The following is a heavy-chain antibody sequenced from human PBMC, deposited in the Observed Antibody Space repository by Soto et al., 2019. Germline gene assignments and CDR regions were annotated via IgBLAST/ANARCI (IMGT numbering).Heavy chain of an antibody. CDR3: ARPYYYDSSGLDAFDI. CDR2: INHSGST. D-gene: IGHD3-22*01. V-gene: IGHV4-34*01. J-gene: IGHJ3*02. Sequence: SETLSLTCAVYGGSFSGYYWSWIRQPPGKGLEWIGEINHSGSTNYNPSLKSRVTISVDTSKNQFSLKLSSVTAADTAVYYCARPYYYDSSGLDAFDIWGQGTMVTVSS. CDR1: GGSFSGYY.